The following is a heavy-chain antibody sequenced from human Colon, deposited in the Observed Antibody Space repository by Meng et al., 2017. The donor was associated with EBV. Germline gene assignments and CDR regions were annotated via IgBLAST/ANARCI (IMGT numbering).Heavy chain of an antibody. D-gene: IGHD6-19*01. CDR3: ARVSSGWDYFDY. J-gene: IGHJ4*02. CDR2: IYYSGST. V-gene: IGHV4-31*03. Sequence: VQLQGSGTGQVKPSQTLSPTCTVSGGSVSSGCYYWTWIRPHPGKGLEWFVHIYYSGSTFSNPSLKRRVIISIDTSKNQFSLNLRSVTAADTAVYYCARVSSGWDYFDYWGQGTLVTVSS. CDR1: GGSVSSGCYY.